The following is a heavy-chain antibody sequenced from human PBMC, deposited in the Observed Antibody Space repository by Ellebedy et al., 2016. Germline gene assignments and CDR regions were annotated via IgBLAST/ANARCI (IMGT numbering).Heavy chain of an antibody. D-gene: IGHD3-22*01. CDR3: ARDRPVRYFDL. CDR2: INHSGST. J-gene: IGHJ2*01. V-gene: IGHV4-34*01. CDR1: GGSFSGYY. Sequence: SETLSLTXAVYGGSFSGYYWSWIRQPPGKGLEWIGEINHSGSTNYNPSLKSRVTISVDTSKNQFSLKLSSVTAADTAVYYCARDRPVRYFDLWGRGTLVTVSS.